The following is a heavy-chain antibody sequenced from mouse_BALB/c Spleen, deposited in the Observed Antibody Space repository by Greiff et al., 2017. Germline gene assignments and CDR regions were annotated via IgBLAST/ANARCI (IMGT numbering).Heavy chain of an antibody. CDR1: GYTFTSYT. V-gene: IGHV1-4*02. CDR2: INPSSGYT. CDR3: ARRGYDGYYYYAMDY. D-gene: IGHD2-3*01. J-gene: IGHJ4*01. Sequence: VQLQQSAAELARPGASVKMSCKASGYTFTSYTMHWVKQRPGQGLEWIGYINPSSGYTEYNQKFKDKTTLTADKSSSTAYMQLSSLTSEDSAVYYCARRGYDGYYYYAMDYWGQGTSVTVSS.